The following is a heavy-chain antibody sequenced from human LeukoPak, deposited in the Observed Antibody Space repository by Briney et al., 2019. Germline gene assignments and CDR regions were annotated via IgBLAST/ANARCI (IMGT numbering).Heavy chain of an antibody. J-gene: IGHJ6*02. D-gene: IGHD3-10*01. CDR3: ARLMYYSDSGSYGMDV. Sequence: SETLSLTCAVSGASISSYFWGWIRQPPGKRLEWIGYIYYSGSPNYTPSLKSRVTISVDTSKNQFSLKLSSVTAADTATYYCARLMYYSDSGSYGMDVWGQGTTVTVSS. CDR2: IYYSGSP. CDR1: GASISSYF. V-gene: IGHV4-59*08.